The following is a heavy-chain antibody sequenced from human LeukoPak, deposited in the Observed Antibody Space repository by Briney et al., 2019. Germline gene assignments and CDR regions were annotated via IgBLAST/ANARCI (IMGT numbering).Heavy chain of an antibody. CDR3: AEAEGDFWSGYLSYYYYYGMDV. J-gene: IGHJ6*02. D-gene: IGHD3-3*01. CDR2: ISYDGSNK. Sequence: GGSLRLSCAASGFTFSSYGMHWVRQAPGKGLEWVAVISYDGSNKYYADSVKGRFTISRDNSKNTLYLQMNSLRAEDTAVYYCAEAEGDFWSGYLSYYYYYGMDVWGQGTTVTVSS. CDR1: GFTFSSYG. V-gene: IGHV3-30*18.